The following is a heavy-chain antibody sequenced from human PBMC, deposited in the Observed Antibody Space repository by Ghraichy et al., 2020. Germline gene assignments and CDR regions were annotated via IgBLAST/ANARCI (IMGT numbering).Heavy chain of an antibody. CDR2: LYGDGTT. V-gene: IGHV3-53*01. J-gene: IGHJ4*02. CDR1: EFSVGDNY. D-gene: IGHD6-13*01. Sequence: GVSLRLSCAASEFSVGDNYMTWVRQAAGKGLEWVSHLYGDGTTAYADSVKGRFAISRDNSKNMLFLHMNGLRVEDTAVYYCAGKQTGLDYWGQGILVTVSS. CDR3: AGKQTGLDY.